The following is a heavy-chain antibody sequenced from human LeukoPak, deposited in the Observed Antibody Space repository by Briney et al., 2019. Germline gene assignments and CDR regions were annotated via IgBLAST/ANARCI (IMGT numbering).Heavy chain of an antibody. D-gene: IGHD6-6*01. V-gene: IGHV5-51*01. CDR3: ARLYSSSSGPVDY. CDR2: IYPHDSDT. CDR1: PYSFTTYW. J-gene: IGHJ4*02. Sequence: GESLKISCRGSPYSFTTYWIVWVRQMPGKGLEWMGIIYPHDSDTRYRPSFLGQVTISADKSINTAYLQWSSLKASDTAMYYCARLYSSSSGPVDYWGQGTLVSVSS.